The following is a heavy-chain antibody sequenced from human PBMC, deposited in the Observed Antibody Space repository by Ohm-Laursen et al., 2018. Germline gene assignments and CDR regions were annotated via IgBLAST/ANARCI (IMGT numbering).Heavy chain of an antibody. Sequence: SLRLSCAASGFTFSDFYMNWARQAPGKGLEWVSVIYTGDITSYADSVKGRFTISRDISKNALYLHMNSLRAEDRGVYYCVRGLADGVHLNWGQGTLVAVSS. CDR2: IYTGDIT. D-gene: IGHD4-17*01. V-gene: IGHV3-66*01. CDR3: VRGLADGVHLN. CDR1: GFTFSDFY. J-gene: IGHJ4*02.